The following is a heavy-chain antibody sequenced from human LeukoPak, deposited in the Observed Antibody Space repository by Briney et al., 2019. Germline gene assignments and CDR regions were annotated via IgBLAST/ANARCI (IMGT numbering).Heavy chain of an antibody. CDR2: ISGGGETT. D-gene: IGHD3-22*01. CDR3: AKSWNYYDSSGDDALDI. J-gene: IGHJ3*02. Sequence: GGSLRLSCAASGFTFSSYGMGWVRQAPGKGLEWVSSISGGGETTYYADSVKGRFPISRDNSKNTLYLQMNSLRAEDTAVYYCAKSWNYYDSSGDDALDIWGQGTMVTVSS. CDR1: GFTFSSYG. V-gene: IGHV3-23*01.